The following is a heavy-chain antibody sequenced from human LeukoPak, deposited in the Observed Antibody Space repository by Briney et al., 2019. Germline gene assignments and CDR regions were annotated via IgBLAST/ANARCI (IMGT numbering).Heavy chain of an antibody. Sequence: SETLSLTCTVSGGSISSYYWSWIRQPPGKGLERIGYIYYSASTNYNPSLKTRVTISVETSKNQFSLKLSSVTAADTAVYYCARGDYDFWSGYPTDYYFDYRGQGTLVTVSS. D-gene: IGHD3-3*01. CDR2: IYYSAST. V-gene: IGHV4-59*01. CDR1: GGSISSYY. CDR3: ARGDYDFWSGYPTDYYFDY. J-gene: IGHJ4*02.